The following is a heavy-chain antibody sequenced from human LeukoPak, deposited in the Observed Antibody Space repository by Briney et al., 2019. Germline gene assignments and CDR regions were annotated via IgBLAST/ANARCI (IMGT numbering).Heavy chain of an antibody. CDR1: GGTFSSYA. D-gene: IGHD6-13*01. J-gene: IGHJ4*02. Sequence: ASVKVSCKASGGTFSSYAISWVRQAPGQGLEWMGGIIPIFGTANYAQKFQGRVTITTDESTSTAYMELSSLRSEDTAVYYCARLRYSSCSSEFDYWGQGTLVTVSS. CDR2: IIPIFGTA. V-gene: IGHV1-69*05. CDR3: ARLRYSSCSSEFDY.